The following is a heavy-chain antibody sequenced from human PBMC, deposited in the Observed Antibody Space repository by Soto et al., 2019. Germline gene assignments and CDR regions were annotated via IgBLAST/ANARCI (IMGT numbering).Heavy chain of an antibody. V-gene: IGHV1-3*01. CDR2: INAGNGNT. CDR3: ARVGTQRLVLYKYFDY. CDR1: GYTFTIYA. Sequence: ASVKVSCKASGYTFTIYAMHWVRQAPGQRLEWMGWINAGNGNTKYSQKFQGRVTITRDTSASTAYMELSSLRSEDTAVYYCARVGTQRLVLYKYFDYWGQGTLVTVSS. D-gene: IGHD6-13*01. J-gene: IGHJ4*02.